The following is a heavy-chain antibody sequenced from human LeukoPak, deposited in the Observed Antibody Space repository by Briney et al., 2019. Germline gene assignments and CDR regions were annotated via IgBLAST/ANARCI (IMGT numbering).Heavy chain of an antibody. CDR1: GFTFSIYA. V-gene: IGHV3-23*01. Sequence: PGGSLSLSREASGFTFSIYAMSWVRQAPGKGLEWVSAINSGGITYYADSVKGRFTISRDDSKNTLYLQMNSLRAEDTAVYYCAKGYCTTSSCYAAKNCDYWGQGTLVTVSS. J-gene: IGHJ4*02. CDR2: INSGGIT. D-gene: IGHD2-2*01. CDR3: AKGYCTTSSCYAAKNCDY.